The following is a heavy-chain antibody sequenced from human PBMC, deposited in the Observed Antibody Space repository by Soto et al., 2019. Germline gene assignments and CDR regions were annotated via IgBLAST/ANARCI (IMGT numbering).Heavy chain of an antibody. V-gene: IGHV3-21*01. Sequence: GGSLRLSCAASGFTFSSYSMNWVRQAPGKGLEWVSSISSSSSYIYYADSVKGRFTISRDNAKNSLYLQMNSLRAEDTAVYYCARDGVYGDQHPDYYYYMDVWGKGTTVTVSS. CDR3: ARDGVYGDQHPDYYYYMDV. CDR1: GFTFSSYS. D-gene: IGHD4-17*01. J-gene: IGHJ6*03. CDR2: ISSSSSYI.